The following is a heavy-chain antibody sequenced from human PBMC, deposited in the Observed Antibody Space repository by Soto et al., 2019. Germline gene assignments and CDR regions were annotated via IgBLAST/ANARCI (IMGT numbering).Heavy chain of an antibody. Sequence: PGGSLRLSCAASGFTFDDYTMHWVRQAPGKGLEWVSAISGGGGSTYYADSVKGRFTISRDNSKNTLYLQMNSLRAEDTAVYYCAKDSGDYSLDYCGQGTLVTVSS. CDR3: AKDSGDYSLDY. CDR1: GFTFDDYT. D-gene: IGHD4-17*01. V-gene: IGHV3-23*01. CDR2: ISGGGGST. J-gene: IGHJ4*02.